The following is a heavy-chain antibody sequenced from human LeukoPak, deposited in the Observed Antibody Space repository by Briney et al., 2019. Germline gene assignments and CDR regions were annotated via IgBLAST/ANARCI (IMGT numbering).Heavy chain of an antibody. CDR3: ARQDFGGSSFPIDI. J-gene: IGHJ3*02. Sequence: SETLSLTCAVSGGSISSSNWWSWVRQPPGKGLEWIGEIYHSGSTNYNPSLKSRVTISVDTSKNQFSLKLSSVTAADTAVYYCARQDFGGSSFPIDIWGQGTMVTVSS. D-gene: IGHD3-16*01. V-gene: IGHV4-4*02. CDR1: GGSISSSNW. CDR2: IYHSGST.